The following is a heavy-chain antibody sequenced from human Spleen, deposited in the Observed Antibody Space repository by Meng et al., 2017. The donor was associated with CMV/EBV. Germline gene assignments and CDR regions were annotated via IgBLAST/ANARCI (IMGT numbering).Heavy chain of an antibody. D-gene: IGHD2-15*01. CDR1: GFTFSSYA. Sequence: GESLKISCAASGFTFSSYAMHWVRQAPGKGLEWVAVISYDGSNKYYADSVKGRFTISRDNSKNTLYLQMNSLRAEDTAVYYCVTSQILLSPFDYWGQGTLVTVSS. CDR3: VTSQILLSPFDY. J-gene: IGHJ4*02. CDR2: ISYDGSNK. V-gene: IGHV3-30*04.